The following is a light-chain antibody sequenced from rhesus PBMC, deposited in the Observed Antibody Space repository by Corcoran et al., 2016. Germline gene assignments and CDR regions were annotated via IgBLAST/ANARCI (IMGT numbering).Light chain of an antibody. CDR2: LGS. J-gene: IGKJ4*01. CDR3: LQDIQLPLT. V-gene: IGKV2-78*01. CDR1: QSLLHSNGDTY. Sequence: DIVMTQTPLSLPVTPGEPASISCRSSQSLLHSNGDTYLFWYLQKPGQSPPLLIYLGSNRASGVPGRFRGSGSCTDFTLKISGVEAEDVGVYYYLQDIQLPLTFGGGTKV.